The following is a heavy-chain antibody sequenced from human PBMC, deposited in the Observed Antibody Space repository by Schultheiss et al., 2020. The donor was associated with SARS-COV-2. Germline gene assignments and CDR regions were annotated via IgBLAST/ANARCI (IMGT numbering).Heavy chain of an antibody. CDR3: AKDTGDNWGISVDNWFDP. V-gene: IGHV3-23*01. Sequence: GESLKISCAASGFTFSSYAMSWVRQAPGKGLEWVSAISGSGGSTYYADSVKGRFTISRDNSKNTLYLQMNSLRAEDTAVYYCAKDTGDNWGISVDNWFDPWGQGTLVTVSS. CDR1: GFTFSSYA. J-gene: IGHJ5*02. CDR2: ISGSGGST. D-gene: IGHD7-27*01.